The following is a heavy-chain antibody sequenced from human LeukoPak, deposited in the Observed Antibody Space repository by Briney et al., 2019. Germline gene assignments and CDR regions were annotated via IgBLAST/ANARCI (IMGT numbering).Heavy chain of an antibody. CDR3: ARHGGSYFRY. Sequence: SETLSLTCTVSGDSINGYYWSWIRQPPGRGLEWIAYIYYSGTTKYNPALQSRVTISVDKSNNQFSLKLSSVTAADTAVYYCARHGGSYFRYWGQGTLVTVSS. V-gene: IGHV4-59*08. J-gene: IGHJ4*02. CDR1: GDSINGYY. CDR2: IYYSGTT. D-gene: IGHD1-26*01.